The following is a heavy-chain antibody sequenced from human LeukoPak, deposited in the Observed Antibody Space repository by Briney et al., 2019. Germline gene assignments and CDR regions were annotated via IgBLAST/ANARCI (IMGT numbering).Heavy chain of an antibody. V-gene: IGHV4-59*01. Sequence: SETLSLTSTVSGGSISNYYWSWIRQPPGNGLEWIGYIYYSGSTNYNPSLKSRVTISVDTSKNQFSLKLSSVTAADTAVYYCARDPLSHYDSSGYYYRLFDYWGQGTLVTVSS. CDR2: IYYSGST. D-gene: IGHD3-22*01. CDR3: ARDPLSHYDSSGYYYRLFDY. CDR1: GGSISNYY. J-gene: IGHJ4*02.